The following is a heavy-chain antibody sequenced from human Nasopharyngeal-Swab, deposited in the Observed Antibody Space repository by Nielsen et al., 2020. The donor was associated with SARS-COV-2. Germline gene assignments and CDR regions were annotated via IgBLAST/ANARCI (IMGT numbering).Heavy chain of an antibody. D-gene: IGHD5-12*01. CDR3: AREVPYSGHDDAFDI. CDR1: GFSFSNYW. V-gene: IGHV3-7*01. CDR2: MNRDGGEK. J-gene: IGHJ3*02. Sequence: GESLKISCAASGFSFSNYWMTWVRQAPGKGLEWVAFMNRDGGEKYYVDSVKGRFTISRDNAKNSLYLQMNSLRAEDTAVYYCAREVPYSGHDDAFDIWGQGTMVTVSA.